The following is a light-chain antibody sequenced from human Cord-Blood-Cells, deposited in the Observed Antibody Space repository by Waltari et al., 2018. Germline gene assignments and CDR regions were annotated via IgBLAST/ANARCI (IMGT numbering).Light chain of an antibody. V-gene: IGKV1-39*01. CDR3: QQSNSNPWT. CDR2: AAS. CDR1: QSISSD. J-gene: IGKJ1*01. Sequence: DIQMTHSPSSLSPSVGARFTITCRASQSISSDLNCYQQKPGKAPKLLIYAASSLQSGVPSRFSGSGSGTEFTLTISSLQPEDFATYYCQQSNSNPWTFGQGTKVEIK.